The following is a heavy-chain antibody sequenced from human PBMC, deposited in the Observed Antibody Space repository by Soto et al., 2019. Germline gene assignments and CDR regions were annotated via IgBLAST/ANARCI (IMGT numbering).Heavy chain of an antibody. CDR2: IFYTGTT. CDR3: AALYNTSPFFDH. J-gene: IGHJ4*02. Sequence: SETLSLTCTVSGGSIRNFHWSWIRQPPGKGLEWIGHIFYTGTTTYNRSLESRLTMSVDTSKSQFSLRLSSVTAADTAVYYCAALYNTSPFFDHWGQGTLVTVSS. V-gene: IGHV4-59*01. D-gene: IGHD3-3*01. CDR1: GGSIRNFH.